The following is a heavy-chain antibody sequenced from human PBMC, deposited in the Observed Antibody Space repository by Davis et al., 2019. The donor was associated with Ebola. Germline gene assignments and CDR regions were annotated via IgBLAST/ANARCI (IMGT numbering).Heavy chain of an antibody. CDR1: GFTFSSYS. Sequence: GESLKISCAASGFTFSSYSMNWVRQAPGKGLEWVSYISSSSSTIYYADSVKGRFTISRDNAKNSLYLQMNSLRAEDTAVYYCARDLTIFGYYYYGMDVWGQGTTVTVSS. V-gene: IGHV3-48*01. CDR2: ISSSSSTI. J-gene: IGHJ6*02. D-gene: IGHD3-3*01. CDR3: ARDLTIFGYYYYGMDV.